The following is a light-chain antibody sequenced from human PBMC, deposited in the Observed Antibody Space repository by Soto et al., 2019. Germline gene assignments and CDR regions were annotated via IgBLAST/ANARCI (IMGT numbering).Light chain of an antibody. CDR3: QSYDNSLTEWV. CDR1: STDVNGHNY. CDR2: EVT. V-gene: IGLV2-14*01. J-gene: IGLJ3*02. Sequence: QSALTQPASVSGSPGQSITISCTGTSTDVNGHNYVSWYQQHPGKAPKVIIYEVTNRPSGISHRFSGSKSGNTASLTISGLQADDEADYYCQSYDNSLTEWVFGGGTKLTVL.